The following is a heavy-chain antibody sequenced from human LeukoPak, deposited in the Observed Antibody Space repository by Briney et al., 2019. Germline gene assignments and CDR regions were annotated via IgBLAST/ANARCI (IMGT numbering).Heavy chain of an antibody. J-gene: IGHJ6*03. Sequence: SETLSLTCTVSGYSISSGYYWGWIRQPPGKGLEWIGSIYRSGSTYYNPSLKSRVTISVDTSKNQFSLKLSSVTAAYTAVYYCARHYYGSGYYYYYYMDVWGKGTTVTISS. CDR2: IYRSGST. D-gene: IGHD3-10*01. CDR1: GYSISSGYY. V-gene: IGHV4-38-2*02. CDR3: ARHYYGSGYYYYYYMDV.